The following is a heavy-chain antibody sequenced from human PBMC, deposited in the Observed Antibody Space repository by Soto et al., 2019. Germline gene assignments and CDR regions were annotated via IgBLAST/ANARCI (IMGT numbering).Heavy chain of an antibody. Sequence: TLSLTCAVSGGSISSGGYSWSWIRQPPGKGLEWIGYIYHSGSTYYNPSLKSRVTISVDRSKNQFSLKLSSVTAADTAVYYCARASMVRGVGPFDYWGQGTLVTVSS. CDR2: IYHSGST. V-gene: IGHV4-30-2*01. CDR1: GGSISSGGYS. D-gene: IGHD3-10*01. CDR3: ARASMVRGVGPFDY. J-gene: IGHJ4*02.